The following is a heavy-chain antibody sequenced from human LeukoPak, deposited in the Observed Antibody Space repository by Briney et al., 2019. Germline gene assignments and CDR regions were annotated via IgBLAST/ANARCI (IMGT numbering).Heavy chain of an antibody. D-gene: IGHD6-19*01. J-gene: IGHJ4*02. CDR1: GFTFSSYE. V-gene: IGHV3-30*18. CDR2: ISYDGSNK. Sequence: HPGGSLRLSCAASGFTFSSYEMNWVRQAPGKGLEWVAVISYDGSNKYYADSVKGRFTISRDNSKNTLYLQMNSLRAEDTAVYYCAKVLGVYSSGWYELGYWGQGTLVTVSS. CDR3: AKVLGVYSSGWYELGY.